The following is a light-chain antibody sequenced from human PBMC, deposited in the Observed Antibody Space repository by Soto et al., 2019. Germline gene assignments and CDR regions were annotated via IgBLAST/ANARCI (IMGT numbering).Light chain of an antibody. Sequence: DIQMTQSPSSLSASVGDRVTITCRASQSISNYLSWYQQKPGKAPNLLIYGASQSGVPSRFSGSGSGTDFTLTINSLQPEDFATYYCQQSYSTPPTFGQGTKVEIK. V-gene: IGKV1-39*01. CDR1: QSISNY. J-gene: IGKJ1*01. CDR2: GAS. CDR3: QQSYSTPPT.